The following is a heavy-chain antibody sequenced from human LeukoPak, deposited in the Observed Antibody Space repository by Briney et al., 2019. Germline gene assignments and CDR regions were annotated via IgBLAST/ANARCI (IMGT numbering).Heavy chain of an antibody. V-gene: IGHV3-7*05. Sequence: GGSLRLSCAASGFTFSSYWMSWVRQAPGKGLEWVANIKQDGSEKYYVDSVKGRFTISRDNAKNSLYLQMNSLRAEDTAVYYCARDLSDYGDFGDPSDYWGQGTLVTVSS. CDR2: IKQDGSEK. D-gene: IGHD4-17*01. CDR1: GFTFSSYW. CDR3: ARDLSDYGDFGDPSDY. J-gene: IGHJ4*02.